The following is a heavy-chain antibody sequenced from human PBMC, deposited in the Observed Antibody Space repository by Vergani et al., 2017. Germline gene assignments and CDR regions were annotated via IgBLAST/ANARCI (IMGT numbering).Heavy chain of an antibody. V-gene: IGHV1-46*01. CDR3: ARDGDCSSTSCYYFDY. CDR1: GYTFSNYY. J-gene: IGHJ4*02. Sequence: QVQVVQSGAEVKKSGASVKVSCKTSGYTFSNYYMHWVRQAPGQGLEWMGIINPSGGHTNYAQKFQGRVTMTRDTSTSTAYMELSSLRSEDTAVYYCARDGDCSSTSCYYFDYWGQGTLVTVSS. D-gene: IGHD2-2*01. CDR2: INPSGGHT.